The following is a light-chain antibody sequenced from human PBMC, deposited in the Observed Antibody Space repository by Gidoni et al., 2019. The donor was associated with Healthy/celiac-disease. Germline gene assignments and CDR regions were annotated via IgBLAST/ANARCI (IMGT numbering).Light chain of an antibody. CDR2: AAS. Sequence: AIQMTQSPSSLSASVGDRVTITCRASQGIRNDLGWYQQKPGEAPKLLIYAASSLQSGVPPRFSGSGSGTDFTLTISSLQPEDFATYYCLQDYNYPWTFGQGTKVEIK. J-gene: IGKJ1*01. CDR3: LQDYNYPWT. CDR1: QGIRND. V-gene: IGKV1-6*01.